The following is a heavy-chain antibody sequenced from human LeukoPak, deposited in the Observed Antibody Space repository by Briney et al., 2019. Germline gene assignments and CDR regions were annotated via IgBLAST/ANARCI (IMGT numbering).Heavy chain of an antibody. Sequence: ASVKVSCKASGYTFTSYGTSWVRQAPGQGLEWMGWISAYNGNTNYAQKLQGRVTMTTDTSTSTAYMELRSLRSDDTAVYYCARERSSGYYDNDAFDIWGQGTMVTVSS. D-gene: IGHD3-22*01. CDR3: ARERSSGYYDNDAFDI. J-gene: IGHJ3*02. V-gene: IGHV1-18*01. CDR2: ISAYNGNT. CDR1: GYTFTSYG.